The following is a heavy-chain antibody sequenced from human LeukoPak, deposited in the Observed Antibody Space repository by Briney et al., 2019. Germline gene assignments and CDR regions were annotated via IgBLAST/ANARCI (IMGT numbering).Heavy chain of an antibody. J-gene: IGHJ6*02. CDR1: GFTVSSNY. CDR3: AREDYSTGYYGMDV. Sequence: GGSLRLSCAASGFTVSSNYMSWVSQAPGKGPEWVSVIYSGGSTYYADAVKGRFTISRDNSKNTLYLQMNSLRAEDTAVYYCAREDYSTGYYGMDVWGQGTTVTVSS. D-gene: IGHD4-11*01. V-gene: IGHV3-53*01. CDR2: IYSGGST.